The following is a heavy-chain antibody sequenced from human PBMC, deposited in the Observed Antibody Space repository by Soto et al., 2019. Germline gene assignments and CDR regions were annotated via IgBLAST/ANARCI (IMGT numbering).Heavy chain of an antibody. CDR1: GYTFTSYY. Sequence: QVQLVQSGAEVKKPGASVKVSCKASGYTFTSYYMHWVRQAPGQGLEWMGIINPSGGSTSYAQKCQGRVTMTRDTSTSTVYMELSSLRSEDTAVYYCARDGGIAARPGWFDPWGQGTLVTVSS. J-gene: IGHJ5*02. CDR2: INPSGGST. V-gene: IGHV1-46*01. CDR3: ARDGGIAARPGWFDP. D-gene: IGHD6-6*01.